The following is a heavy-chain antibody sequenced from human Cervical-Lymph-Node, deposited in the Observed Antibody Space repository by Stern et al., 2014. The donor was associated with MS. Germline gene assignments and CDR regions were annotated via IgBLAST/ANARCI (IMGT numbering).Heavy chain of an antibody. Sequence: QVQLVQSGPGLVKPSQTLSLTCTVSGGSISSSGYYWSWIRQPADKGLEWIGRIHDSGSTYYNPSLKSRVTISLATAKTQVSLKLPSVTAADTAVYYCATTRWDLFTWNWFDPWGQGTLVTVSS. J-gene: IGHJ5*02. CDR2: IHDSGST. CDR3: ATTRWDLFTWNWFDP. D-gene: IGHD1-26*01. CDR1: GGSISSSGYY. V-gene: IGHV4-61*02.